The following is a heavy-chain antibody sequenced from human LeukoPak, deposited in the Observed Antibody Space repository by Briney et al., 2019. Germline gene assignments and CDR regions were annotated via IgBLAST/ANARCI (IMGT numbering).Heavy chain of an antibody. V-gene: IGHV4-39*07. D-gene: IGHD3-16*01. J-gene: IGHJ4*02. CDR3: ARDRGRRLGY. Sequence: PSETLSLTCTVSGGSISSSSYYWGWIRQPPGKGLEWIGSIYYSGSTYYNPSLKSRVTISVDTSKNQFSLKLSSVTAADTAVYYCARDRGRRLGYWGQGTLVTVSS. CDR2: IYYSGST. CDR1: GGSISSSSYY.